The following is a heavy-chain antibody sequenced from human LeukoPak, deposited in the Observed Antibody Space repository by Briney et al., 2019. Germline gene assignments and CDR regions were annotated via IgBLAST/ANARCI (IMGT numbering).Heavy chain of an antibody. CDR2: INPNSGGT. J-gene: IGHJ4*02. CDR3: ASTAPYAGSWNAKANSYYFDY. V-gene: IGHV1-2*06. CDR1: EYTFTGYY. D-gene: IGHD1-1*01. Sequence: GASVKVSCKASEYTFTGYYMHWVRQAPGQGLEWMGRINPNSGGTNYAQKFQDRVTMTRDTSISTAYMELNSLRSEDTAVYYCASTAPYAGSWNAKANSYYFDYWGQGSLVTVSS.